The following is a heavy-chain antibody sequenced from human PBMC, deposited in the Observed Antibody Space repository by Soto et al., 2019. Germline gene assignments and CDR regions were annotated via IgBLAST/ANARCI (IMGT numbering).Heavy chain of an antibody. Sequence: QVQLVQSGAEVKKPGASVTVSCKTSGYTFSNYGINWVRQAPGQGLEWMGWISGYNGNTNYAQTVQGRVTMTTDTSTGTVYMELRSLKSDDTAIYYCSRFIMVGGWFDPNYYHGMEVWGQGTKVTVSS. D-gene: IGHD6-19*01. CDR2: ISGYNGNT. J-gene: IGHJ6*02. V-gene: IGHV1-18*01. CDR1: GYTFSNYG. CDR3: SRFIMVGGWFDPNYYHGMEV.